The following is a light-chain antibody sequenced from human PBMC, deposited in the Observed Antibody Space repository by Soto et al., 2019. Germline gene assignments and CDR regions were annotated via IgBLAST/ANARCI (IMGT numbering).Light chain of an antibody. J-gene: IGKJ1*01. CDR2: GAS. CDR3: RQSATSPRT. CDR1: QTVGNNY. V-gene: IGKV3-20*01. Sequence: EIVLTQSPGTLSLSPGERATLSCRASQTVGNNYLDWYQQKPGQAPKLLIYGASSSATVIPDRFSGSGSGTDFTLTISRLEPADFAVYYCRQSATSPRTFGQGTNVEIK.